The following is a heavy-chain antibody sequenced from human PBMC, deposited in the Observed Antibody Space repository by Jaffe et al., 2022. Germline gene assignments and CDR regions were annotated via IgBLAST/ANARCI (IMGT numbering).Heavy chain of an antibody. CDR1: GGSISSYY. CDR2: IYYSGST. CDR3: ARDLPRYFDWHPTPAGWFDP. Sequence: QVQLQESGPGLVKPSETLSLTCTVSGGSISSYYWSWIRQPPGKGLEWIGYIYYSGSTNYNPSLKSRVTISVDTSKNQFSLKLSSVTAADTAVYYCARDLPRYFDWHPTPAGWFDPWGQGTLVTVSS. J-gene: IGHJ5*02. D-gene: IGHD3-9*01. V-gene: IGHV4-59*01.